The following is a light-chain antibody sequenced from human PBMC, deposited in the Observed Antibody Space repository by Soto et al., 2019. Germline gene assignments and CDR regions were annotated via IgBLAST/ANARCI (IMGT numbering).Light chain of an antibody. Sequence: EIVLTQSPGTLSLSPGERATLSCRASQSVSSSYLAWYQQKPGQAPSLLIYGPSSRATGIPDRFGGSGSGTDFTLTISRLEPEDFAVYYCQQYGSSSYTFGQGTKLEIK. J-gene: IGKJ2*01. CDR2: GPS. CDR3: QQYGSSSYT. V-gene: IGKV3-20*01. CDR1: QSVSSSY.